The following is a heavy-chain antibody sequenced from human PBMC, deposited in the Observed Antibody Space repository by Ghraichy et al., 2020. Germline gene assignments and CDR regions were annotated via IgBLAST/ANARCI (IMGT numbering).Heavy chain of an antibody. Sequence: GESLNISCAASGFSFSNYAMSWVRQAPGKGLEWVSAISGSGGSTYYADSGKGRFTISRDNSKNTLYLQMNSLRAEDTAVYYCAKLFPRIVVVPAAGMDVWGQGTTVTVSS. V-gene: IGHV3-23*01. J-gene: IGHJ6*02. CDR3: AKLFPRIVVVPAAGMDV. D-gene: IGHD2-2*01. CDR1: GFSFSNYA. CDR2: ISGSGGST.